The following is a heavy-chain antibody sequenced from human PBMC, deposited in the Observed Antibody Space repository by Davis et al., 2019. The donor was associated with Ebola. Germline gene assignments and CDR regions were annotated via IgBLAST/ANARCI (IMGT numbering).Heavy chain of an antibody. J-gene: IGHJ4*02. D-gene: IGHD6-13*01. CDR3: ARERQPYSSSILFDY. CDR2: ISAYNGNT. Sequence: AASVKVSCKASGYTFTSYGISWVRQAPGQGLEWMGWISAYNGNTNYAQKFQGRVTITADESTSTAYMELSSLRSEDTAVYYCARERQPYSSSILFDYWGQGTLVTVSS. CDR1: GYTFTSYG. V-gene: IGHV1-18*01.